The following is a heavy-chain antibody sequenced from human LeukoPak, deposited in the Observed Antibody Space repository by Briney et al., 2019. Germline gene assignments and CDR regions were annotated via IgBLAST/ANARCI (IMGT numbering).Heavy chain of an antibody. D-gene: IGHD2/OR15-2a*01. CDR3: ARHTPENRRNGMDV. Sequence: SETLSLTCTVSGGSISSYYWSWIRQPPGKGLEWIGYIYYSGSGNYNPSLNSRVTISVDTSTNQFSLKLSSVTAADTAVYYCARHTPENRRNGMDVWGQGTTVTVSS. CDR2: IYYSGSG. V-gene: IGHV4-59*08. J-gene: IGHJ6*02. CDR1: GGSISSYY.